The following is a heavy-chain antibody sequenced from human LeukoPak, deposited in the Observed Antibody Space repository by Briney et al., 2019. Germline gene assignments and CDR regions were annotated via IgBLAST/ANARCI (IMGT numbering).Heavy chain of an antibody. Sequence: SETLSLTCAVYGGSFSGYYWSWIRQPPGKGLEWXGEINHSGSTNYNPSLKSRVTISVDTSKNQFSLKLSSVTAADTAVYYCARAPVPDYYGSGSYYKRGYYYYGMDVWGKGTTVTVSS. CDR2: INHSGST. D-gene: IGHD3-10*01. CDR1: GGSFSGYY. V-gene: IGHV4-34*01. J-gene: IGHJ6*04. CDR3: ARAPVPDYYGSGSYYKRGYYYYGMDV.